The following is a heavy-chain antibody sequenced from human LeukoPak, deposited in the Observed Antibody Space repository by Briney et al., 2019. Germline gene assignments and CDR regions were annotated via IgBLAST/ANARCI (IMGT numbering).Heavy chain of an antibody. D-gene: IGHD3-3*01. CDR2: INPNSDCT. CDR1: GYTFTGYY. Sequence: ASVKVSCKASGYTFTGYYMHWVRQAPGQGLEWMGWINPNSDCTNYSHKLQGRVTMTTDTSTSTAYMELRSLRSDDTAVYYCARDVYYDFWSGSTPFYYMDVWGKGTTVTVSS. J-gene: IGHJ6*03. CDR3: ARDVYYDFWSGSTPFYYMDV. V-gene: IGHV1-2*02.